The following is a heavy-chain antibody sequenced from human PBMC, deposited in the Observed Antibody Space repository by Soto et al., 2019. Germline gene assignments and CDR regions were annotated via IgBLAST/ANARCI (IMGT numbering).Heavy chain of an antibody. CDR3: ARDLADTAMVRVYYYGVDV. V-gene: IGHV1-2*04. D-gene: IGHD5-18*01. CDR2: INPNSGGT. J-gene: IGHJ6*02. Sequence: GASVKVSCKASGYTFTGYYMHWVRQAPGQGLEWMGWINPNSGGTNYAQKFQGWVTMTRDTSISTAYMELSRLRSDDTAVYYCARDLADTAMVRVYYYGVDVWGQGTTVTVSS. CDR1: GYTFTGYY.